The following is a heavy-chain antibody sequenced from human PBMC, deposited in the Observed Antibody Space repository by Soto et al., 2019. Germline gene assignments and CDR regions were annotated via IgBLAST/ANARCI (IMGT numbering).Heavy chain of an antibody. D-gene: IGHD2-21*02. V-gene: IGHV3-23*01. Sequence: PGGSLRLSCAASGFTFGNYAMNWVHQAPGKGLEWISSISDPGTSTYYANSVKGRFSMSRDNSKNTLFLQMNRLRADDTAVYFCAKSLVTPSDAFDLWGRGKLVTVSS. J-gene: IGHJ3*01. CDR2: ISDPGTST. CDR3: AKSLVTPSDAFDL. CDR1: GFTFGNYA.